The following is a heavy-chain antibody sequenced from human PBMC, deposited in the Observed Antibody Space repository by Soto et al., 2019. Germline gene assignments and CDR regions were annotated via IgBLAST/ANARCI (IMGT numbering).Heavy chain of an antibody. J-gene: IGHJ6*02. CDR1: GFTFSSYN. V-gene: IGHV3-13*01. CDR3: ARDRSHYYDSSGYRVYYYYGMDV. D-gene: IGHD3-22*01. CDR2: IGTAGDT. Sequence: GGSLRLSCAASGFTFSSYNMHWVRRATGKGLEWVSAIGTAGDTYYPGSVKGRFTISRENAKNSLYLQMNSLRAGDTAVYYCARDRSHYYDSSGYRVYYYYGMDVWGQGT.